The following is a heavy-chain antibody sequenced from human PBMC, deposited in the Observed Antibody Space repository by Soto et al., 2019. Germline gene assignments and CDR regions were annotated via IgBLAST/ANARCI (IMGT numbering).Heavy chain of an antibody. J-gene: IGHJ6*02. D-gene: IGHD6-19*01. V-gene: IGHV3-21*01. Sequence: PGGSLRLSCAASGFTFSSYSMNWVRQAPGKGLEWVSSISSSSSYIYYADSVKGRFTISRDNAKNSLYLQMNSLRAEDTAVYYCARPAVAGRAPLLGWYGMDVWGQGTTVTVSS. CDR1: GFTFSSYS. CDR3: ARPAVAGRAPLLGWYGMDV. CDR2: ISSSSSYI.